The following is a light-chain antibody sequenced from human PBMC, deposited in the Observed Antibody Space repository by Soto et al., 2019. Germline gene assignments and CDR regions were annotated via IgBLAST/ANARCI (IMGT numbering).Light chain of an antibody. Sequence: QSALTQPRSVSGSPGQSVTISCTGTSSDVGGYNYVSWYQQHPGKAPKLMIYDVSKRPSGVPDRFSGSKSGTSASLAITGLRAEDEADYYCQSYDSSLSGYVFGTGTKLTVL. CDR1: SSDVGGYNY. J-gene: IGLJ1*01. CDR2: DVS. V-gene: IGLV2-11*01. CDR3: QSYDSSLSGYV.